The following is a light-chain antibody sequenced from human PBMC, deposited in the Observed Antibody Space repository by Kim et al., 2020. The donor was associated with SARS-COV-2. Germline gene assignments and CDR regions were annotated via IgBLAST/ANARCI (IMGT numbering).Light chain of an antibody. J-gene: IGLJ1*01. CDR1: SSDVVSYPR. CDR2: EVS. V-gene: IGLV2-18*02. Sequence: GQSVTISCTGTSSDVVSYPRVSWYPQPPGTAPKLIIYEVSNRPTGVPDRFFGSKSGNTASLTISGLQAEDEADYYCSSYANSDTFVFGSGTKVTVL. CDR3: SSYANSDTFV.